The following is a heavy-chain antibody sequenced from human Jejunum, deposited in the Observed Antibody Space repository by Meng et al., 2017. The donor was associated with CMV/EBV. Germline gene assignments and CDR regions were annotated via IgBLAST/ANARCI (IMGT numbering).Heavy chain of an antibody. CDR1: GFIFSTNI. CDR3: AKDAGGSLDS. J-gene: IGHJ4*02. D-gene: IGHD3-16*01. V-gene: IGHV3-30-3*01. CDR2: ILYDGNDK. Sequence: QVQLMESGXXXXXPXRSXRLSCAASGFIFSTNIIHWVRQAPGKGLEWVACILYDGNDKYYANFAEGRFTISRDNSKSTVYLQINSLRVEDTAVYYCAKDAGGSLDSWGQGALVTVSS.